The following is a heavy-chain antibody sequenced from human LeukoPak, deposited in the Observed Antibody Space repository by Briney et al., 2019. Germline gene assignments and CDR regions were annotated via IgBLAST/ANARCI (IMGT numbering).Heavy chain of an antibody. CDR3: ARDQGTSWDWSGYYVNDAFDI. CDR1: GFTFSGYW. J-gene: IGHJ3*02. D-gene: IGHD3-3*01. CDR2: IKKDGSEK. V-gene: IGHV3-7*03. Sequence: GSLRLSCAASGFTFSGYWMSWVRQAPGKGLEWVANIKKDGSEKYYVDSVKGRFTISRDNAKNSLYLQMDSLRSDDTAVYYCARDQGTSWDWSGYYVNDAFDIWGQGTMVTVSS.